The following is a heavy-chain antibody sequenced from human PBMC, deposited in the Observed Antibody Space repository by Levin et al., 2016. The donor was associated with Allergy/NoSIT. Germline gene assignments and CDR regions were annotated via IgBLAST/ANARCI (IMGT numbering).Heavy chain of an antibody. V-gene: IGHV4-61*01. Sequence: SETLSLTCTVSGGSVSSGSYYWSWIRQPPGKGLEWIGYIYYSGSTNYNPSLKSRVTISIDTSKNQFSLKLTSVTAADTAVYYCTRILRDYYGSGSRLDYWGQGTLVTVSS. CDR2: IYYSGST. CDR1: GGSVSSGSYY. CDR3: TRILRDYYGSGSRLDY. J-gene: IGHJ4*02. D-gene: IGHD3-10*01.